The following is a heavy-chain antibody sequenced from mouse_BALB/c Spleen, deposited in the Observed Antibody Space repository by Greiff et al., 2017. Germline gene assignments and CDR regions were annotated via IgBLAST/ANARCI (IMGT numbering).Heavy chain of an antibody. D-gene: IGHD2-12*01. Sequence: EVKLVESGPELVKPGASVKIPCKASGYTFTDYNMDWVKQSHGKSLEWIGDINPNNGGTIYNQKFKGKATLTVDKSSSTAYMELRSLTSEDTAVYYCASTTKFFPNYGAMDYWGQGTSVTVSS. V-gene: IGHV1-18*01. CDR3: ASTTKFFPNYGAMDY. CDR1: GYTFTDYN. CDR2: INPNNGGT. J-gene: IGHJ4*01.